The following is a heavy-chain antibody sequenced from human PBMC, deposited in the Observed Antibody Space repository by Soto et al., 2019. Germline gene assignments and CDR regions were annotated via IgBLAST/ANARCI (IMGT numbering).Heavy chain of an antibody. V-gene: IGHV1-24*01. CDR2: FDPEDGET. D-gene: IGHD3-16*02. J-gene: IGHJ4*02. CDR3: ATDNTQRLGELSLSH. CDR1: GYTLTELS. Sequence: RASVKVSCKVSGYTLTELSMHWVRQAPGKGLEWMGGFDPEDGETIYAQKFQGRVTMTEDTSTDTAYMELSSLRSEDTAVYYCATDNTQRLGELSLSHWGQGTLVTVSS.